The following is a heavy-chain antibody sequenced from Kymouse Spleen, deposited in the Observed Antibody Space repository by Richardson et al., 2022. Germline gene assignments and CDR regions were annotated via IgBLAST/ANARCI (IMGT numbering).Heavy chain of an antibody. J-gene: IGHJ6*02. Sequence: QVQLVESGGGLVKPGGSLRLSCAASGFTFSDYYMSWIRQAPGKGLEWVSYISSSGSTIYYADSVKGRFTISRDNAKNSLYLQMNSLRAEDTAVYYCARTYYGSGSYYKGLLLLLRYGRLGPRDHGHRLL. D-gene: IGHD3-10*01. CDR3: ARTYYGSGSYYKGLLLLLRYGR. V-gene: IGHV3-11*01. CDR2: ISSSGSTI. CDR1: GFTFSDYY.